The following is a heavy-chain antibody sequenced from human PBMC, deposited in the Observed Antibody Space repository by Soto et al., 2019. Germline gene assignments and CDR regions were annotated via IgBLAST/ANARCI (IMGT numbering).Heavy chain of an antibody. J-gene: IGHJ2*01. CDR2: INHSGST. CDR1: GGSFSGYY. D-gene: IGHD6-13*01. Sequence: QVQLQQWGAGLLKPSETLSLTCAVYGGSFSGYYWSWIRQPPGKGLEWIGEINHSGSTNYNPSLKGRVTISVDTSKNQFSLKLSSVTAADTAVYYCARGYSSSWYWYFDLWGRGTLVTVSS. V-gene: IGHV4-34*01. CDR3: ARGYSSSWYWYFDL.